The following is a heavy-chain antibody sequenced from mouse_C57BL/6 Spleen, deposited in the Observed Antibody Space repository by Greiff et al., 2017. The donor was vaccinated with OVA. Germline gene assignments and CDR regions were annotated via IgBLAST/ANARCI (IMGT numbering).Heavy chain of an antibody. J-gene: IGHJ1*03. V-gene: IGHV2-9-1*01. CDR1: GFSLTSYA. CDR3: ARSYYYGSSYWYFDV. D-gene: IGHD1-1*01. Sequence: VQGVESGPGLVAPSQSLSITCTVSGFSLTSYAISWVRQPPGKGLEWLGVIWTGGGTNYNSALKSRLSISKDNSKSQVFLKMNSLQTDDTARYYCARSYYYGSSYWYFDVWGTGTTVTVSS. CDR2: IWTGGGT.